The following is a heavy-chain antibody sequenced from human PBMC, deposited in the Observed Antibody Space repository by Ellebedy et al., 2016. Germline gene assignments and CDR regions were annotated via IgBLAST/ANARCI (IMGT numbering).Heavy chain of an antibody. CDR2: ISKDGTDA. J-gene: IGHJ4*02. CDR3: AYYDF. V-gene: IGHV3-74*01. Sequence: GGSLRLXCEASGFSFSSYWMYWVRQAPGKGLVWVSRISKDGTDATYADFVKGRFTISRDNAKNTLYLQMNSLRAEDTALYYCAYYDFWGQGTQVTVSS. CDR1: GFSFSSYW. D-gene: IGHD3-10*01.